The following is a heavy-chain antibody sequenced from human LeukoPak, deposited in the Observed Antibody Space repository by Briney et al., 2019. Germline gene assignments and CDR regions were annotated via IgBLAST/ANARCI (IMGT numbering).Heavy chain of an antibody. J-gene: IGHJ5*02. CDR1: GGTFSIYA. Sequence: SVTVSFKASGGTFSIYAISWVRQAPGQGLEWMGRIIAILGIANYAQKFQGRVTITADKSTSTAYMELSSLRSEDTAVYYCARDDRAAAGKNWFDPWGQGTLVTVSS. V-gene: IGHV1-69*04. CDR3: ARDDRAAAGKNWFDP. D-gene: IGHD6-13*01. CDR2: IIAILGIA.